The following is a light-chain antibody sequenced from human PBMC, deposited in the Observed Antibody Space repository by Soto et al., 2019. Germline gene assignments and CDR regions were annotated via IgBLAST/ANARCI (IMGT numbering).Light chain of an antibody. Sequence: DILMTQSPSSLSASVGDRVTITCQASQDIGNYLNWYQQRPGKAPKLLILDASSLDTGVPSRFSGSGSGTDFTFTISSLQSEDIATYYCQQYYNVPITFGQGTRLEIK. CDR3: QQYYNVPIT. CDR1: QDIGNY. CDR2: DAS. V-gene: IGKV1-33*01. J-gene: IGKJ5*01.